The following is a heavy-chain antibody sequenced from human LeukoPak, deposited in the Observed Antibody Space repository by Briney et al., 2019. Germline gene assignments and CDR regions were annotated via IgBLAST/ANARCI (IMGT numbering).Heavy chain of an antibody. D-gene: IGHD2-2*01. J-gene: IGHJ4*02. CDR3: ARDASTRCYLCEVDY. V-gene: IGHV3-21*01. Sequence: GGSLRLSCAASGFAFSDYSMNWVRQAPGKGLEWVSSISASSNYIYYADSVKGRFTISRDNAKNSLYLQMSSLRAEDTAVYYCARDASTRCYLCEVDYWGQGTLVTVSS. CDR2: ISASSNYI. CDR1: GFAFSDYS.